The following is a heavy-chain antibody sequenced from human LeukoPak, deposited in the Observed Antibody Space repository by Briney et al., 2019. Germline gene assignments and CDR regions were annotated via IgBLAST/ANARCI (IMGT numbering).Heavy chain of an antibody. CDR1: GFTFSSYA. CDR2: ISYDGSNK. CDR3: ARARRYYDILTGYSTYYFDY. J-gene: IGHJ4*02. V-gene: IGHV3-30*04. Sequence: GGSLRLSCAASGFTFSSYAMHWVRQAPGKGLEWVAVISYDGSNKYYADSVKGRFTISRDNSKNTLYLQMNSLRAEDTAVYYCARARRYYDILTGYSTYYFDYWGQGTLVTVSS. D-gene: IGHD3-9*01.